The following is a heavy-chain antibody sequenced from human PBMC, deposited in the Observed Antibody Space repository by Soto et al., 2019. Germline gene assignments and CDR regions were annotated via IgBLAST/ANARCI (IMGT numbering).Heavy chain of an antibody. D-gene: IGHD5-18*01. Sequence: GGSLRLSCAASGFTFSSYAMSWVRQAPGKGLEWVSAISGSGGSTYYADSVKGRFTISRDNSKNTLYLQMNSLRAEDTAVYYCAKSGLVFEMDTIHFDYWGQGTLVTVSS. J-gene: IGHJ4*02. CDR3: AKSGLVFEMDTIHFDY. CDR1: GFTFSSYA. CDR2: ISGSGGST. V-gene: IGHV3-23*01.